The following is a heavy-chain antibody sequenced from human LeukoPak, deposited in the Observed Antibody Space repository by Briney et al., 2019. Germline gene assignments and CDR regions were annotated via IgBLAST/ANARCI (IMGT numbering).Heavy chain of an antibody. D-gene: IGHD6-13*01. CDR2: ISAYNGNT. CDR3: ARGYSSSPYYYYGMDV. Sequence: ASVKVSCKASGYTFTSYGISWVRQAPGQGLEWMGWISAYNGNTNYAQKLQGRVTMTTDTSTSTAYMELRSLRSDDTAVYYCARGYSSSPYYYYGMDVWAKGPRSPSP. V-gene: IGHV1-18*01. J-gene: IGHJ6*02. CDR1: GYTFTSYG.